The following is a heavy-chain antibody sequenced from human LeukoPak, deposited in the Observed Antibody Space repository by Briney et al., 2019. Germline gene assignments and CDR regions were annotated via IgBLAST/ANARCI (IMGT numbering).Heavy chain of an antibody. CDR1: GGSITPYY. CDR3: ARGSLAVAGFFDY. CDR2: IHYSGST. Sequence: SETLSLTCTVSGGSITPYYCSWLRQPPGKGLKWIAYIHYSGSTDYNPSLKSRVTMSVDTSTNQFSLKLSSVTSADTAVYYCARGSLAVAGFFDYWGQGTLVTVSS. J-gene: IGHJ4*02. D-gene: IGHD6-19*01. V-gene: IGHV4-59*01.